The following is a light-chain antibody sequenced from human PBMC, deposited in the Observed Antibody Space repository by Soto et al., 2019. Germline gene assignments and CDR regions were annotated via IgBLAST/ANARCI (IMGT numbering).Light chain of an antibody. Sequence: QSALTQPRLVSGSPGQSVTISCTGTSSDVGGYNYVSWYQQHPGKAPKLMIYDVSKRPSGVPDRFSGSKSGNTASLTISGLQGEDEADYYCCSYADIHTSFGTGTKLTVL. CDR2: DVS. V-gene: IGLV2-11*01. J-gene: IGLJ1*01. CDR1: SSDVGGYNY. CDR3: CSYADIHTS.